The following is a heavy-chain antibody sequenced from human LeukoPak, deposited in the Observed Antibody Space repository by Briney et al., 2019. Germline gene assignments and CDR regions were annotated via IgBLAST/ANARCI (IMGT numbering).Heavy chain of an antibody. CDR2: ISSSSYI. V-gene: IGHV3-21*01. CDR3: ARARGIAAAGTHY. Sequence: PGGSLRLSCAASGFTFSSYSMNWVRQAPGKGLEWVSSISSSSYIYYADSVKGRFTISRDNAKNSLYLQMNSLRAEDTAVYYCARARGIAAAGTHYWGQGTLVTVSS. CDR1: GFTFSSYS. J-gene: IGHJ4*02. D-gene: IGHD6-13*01.